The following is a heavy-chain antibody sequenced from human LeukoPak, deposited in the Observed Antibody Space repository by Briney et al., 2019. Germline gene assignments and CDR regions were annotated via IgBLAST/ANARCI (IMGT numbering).Heavy chain of an antibody. CDR2: FDPEDGET. Sequence: ASVKVSCKVSGYTLTELSMHWVRQAPGKGLEWMGGFDPEDGETIYAQKFQGRVTMTEDTSTDTAYMELSSLRSEDTAVYYCATGDSTRAWFDPWGQGTLVTVSS. D-gene: IGHD2-2*01. V-gene: IGHV1-24*01. J-gene: IGHJ5*02. CDR3: ATGDSTRAWFDP. CDR1: GYTLTELS.